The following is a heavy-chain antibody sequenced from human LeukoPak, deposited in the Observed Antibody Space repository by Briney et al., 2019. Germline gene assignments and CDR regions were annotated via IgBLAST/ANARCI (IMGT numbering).Heavy chain of an antibody. D-gene: IGHD3-22*01. CDR1: GYTFTIYG. CDR3: ARVPRRYYYDSSGYYQKYNWFDP. J-gene: IGHJ5*02. CDR2: INPNSGGT. Sequence: ASVKVSCKTSGYTFTIYGLSWVRQAPGQGLEWMGWINPNSGGTNYAQKFQGRVTMTRDTSISTAYMELSRLRSDDTAVYYCARVPRRYYYDSSGYYQKYNWFDPWGQGTLVTVSS. V-gene: IGHV1-2*02.